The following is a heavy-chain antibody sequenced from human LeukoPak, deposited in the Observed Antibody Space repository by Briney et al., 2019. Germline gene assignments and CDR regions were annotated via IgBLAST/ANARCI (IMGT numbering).Heavy chain of an antibody. V-gene: IGHV3-53*01. CDR3: ARNEDYFDY. CDR1: GLTVSSSY. Sequence: GGSLRLSCAASGLTVSSSYMSWVRQAPGKGLGWVSVIYRGGSTYYADSVKGRFTISRDNSKNTLFLRMSSLRAEDTAVYYCARNEDYFDYWGQGTLVTVSS. CDR2: IYRGGST. J-gene: IGHJ4*02.